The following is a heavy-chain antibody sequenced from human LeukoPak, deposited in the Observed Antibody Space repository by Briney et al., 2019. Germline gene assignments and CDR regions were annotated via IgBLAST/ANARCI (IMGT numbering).Heavy chain of an antibody. CDR3: ARAPDSDSGYDYFDY. Sequence: GESLKISCKGSGYTFTNHWISWVRQMPGKGLEWMGKIDSSDSYTNYSPSFQGHVTISADKSISTVYLQWSSLKASDTAMYYCARAPDSDSGYDYFDYWGQGTLVTVSS. V-gene: IGHV5-10-1*01. J-gene: IGHJ4*02. CDR2: IDSSDSYT. CDR1: GYTFTNHW. D-gene: IGHD5-12*01.